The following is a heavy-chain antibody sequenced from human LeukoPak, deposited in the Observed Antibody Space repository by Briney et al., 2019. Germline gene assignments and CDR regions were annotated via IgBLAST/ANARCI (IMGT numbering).Heavy chain of an antibody. CDR1: GFTFSSYG. CDR3: ARDPWFTVGPRHYYYGMDV. Sequence: GGSLRLSCAASGFTFSSYGMSWVRQAPGKGLEWVSVISGSGSTIYYADSVKGRFTISRDNAKNSLYLQMNSLRAEDTAVYYCARDPWFTVGPRHYYYGMDVWGQGTTVTVSS. J-gene: IGHJ6*02. V-gene: IGHV3-48*04. CDR2: ISGSGSTI. D-gene: IGHD1-26*01.